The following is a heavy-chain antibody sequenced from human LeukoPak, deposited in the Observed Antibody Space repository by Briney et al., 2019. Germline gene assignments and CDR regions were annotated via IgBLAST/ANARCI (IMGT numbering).Heavy chain of an antibody. Sequence: PGGSLRLSCAASGVTLSSYAMSWARQAPGKGLEWVSGISSSGSGGNTYYADSVKGRFTISRDNSKNTLYLQMNSLRAEDTAVYYCARELSGYDWSYWGQGTLVTVSS. CDR1: GVTLSSYA. CDR3: ARELSGYDWSY. CDR2: ISSSGSGGNT. V-gene: IGHV3-23*01. J-gene: IGHJ4*02. D-gene: IGHD5-12*01.